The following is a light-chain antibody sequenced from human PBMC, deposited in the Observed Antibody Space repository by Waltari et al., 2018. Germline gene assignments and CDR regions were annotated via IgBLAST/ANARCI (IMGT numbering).Light chain of an antibody. Sequence: DIQMTHSPSTLSASVGDRVIFSCRASQSISKWLAWYQQKPGKDPKLLSYKASTLESGVPSRFSGSGSGTEFTLTISSLQPEDFATYYCQQYNSYSLLSFGGGTKVEIK. V-gene: IGKV1-5*03. CDR1: QSISKW. J-gene: IGKJ4*01. CDR2: KAS. CDR3: QQYNSYSLLS.